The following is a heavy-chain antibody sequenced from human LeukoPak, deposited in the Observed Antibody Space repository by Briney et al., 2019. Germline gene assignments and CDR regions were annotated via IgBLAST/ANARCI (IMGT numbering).Heavy chain of an antibody. V-gene: IGHV3-23*01. J-gene: IGHJ4*02. D-gene: IGHD2-15*01. CDR3: AKDRSQEYCSGGSCYSGFDY. Sequence: GGSLRLSCAASGFTFSSYAMSWVRQAPGKGQEWVSAISGSGGSTYYADSVKGRFTISRDNSKNTLYLQMNSLRAEDTAVYYCAKDRSQEYCSGGSCYSGFDYWGQGTLVTVSS. CDR2: ISGSGGST. CDR1: GFTFSSYA.